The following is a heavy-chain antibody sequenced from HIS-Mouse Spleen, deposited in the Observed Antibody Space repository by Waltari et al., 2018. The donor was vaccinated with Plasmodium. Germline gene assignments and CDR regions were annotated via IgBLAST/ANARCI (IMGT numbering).Heavy chain of an antibody. CDR2: IKQDGSEK. Sequence: EVQLVESGGGLVQPGGSRRLSCAASGFTFSSHWMSWVRQAPGKGLEWVANIKQDGSEKYYVDSVKGRFTISRDNAKNSLYLQMNSLRAEDTAVYYCARDRRGYWYFDLWGRGTLVTVSS. J-gene: IGHJ2*01. V-gene: IGHV3-7*01. D-gene: IGHD5-12*01. CDR1: GFTFSSHW. CDR3: ARDRRGYWYFDL.